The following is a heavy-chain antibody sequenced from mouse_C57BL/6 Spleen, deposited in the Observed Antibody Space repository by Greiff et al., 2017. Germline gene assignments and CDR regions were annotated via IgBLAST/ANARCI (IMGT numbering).Heavy chain of an antibody. J-gene: IGHJ2*01. CDR3: ARSGTTALDY. D-gene: IGHD1-2*01. CDR2: INPNNGGT. CDR1: GYTFTDYN. V-gene: IGHV1-18*01. Sequence: VQLQQSGPELVKPGASVKIPCKASGYTFTDYNMDWVKQSHGKSLEWIGDINPNNGGTIYNQKFKGKATLTVDQSSSTAYMELRSLTSEDTAVYYFARSGTTALDYWGPGTTLTVSS.